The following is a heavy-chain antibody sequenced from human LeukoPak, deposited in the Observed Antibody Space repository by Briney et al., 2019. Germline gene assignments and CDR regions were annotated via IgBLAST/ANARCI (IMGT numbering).Heavy chain of an antibody. CDR3: ARDRYYYDSSGSAFDI. Sequence: ASVKVSCKASGYTFTSYDINWVRQATAQGLEGMGWMNPNSGNTGYAQKFQGRVTITRNTSISTAYMELSSLSSEDTAVYYCARDRYYYDSSGSAFDIWGQGTMVTVSS. CDR2: MNPNSGNT. D-gene: IGHD3-22*01. J-gene: IGHJ3*02. CDR1: GYTFTSYD. V-gene: IGHV1-8*03.